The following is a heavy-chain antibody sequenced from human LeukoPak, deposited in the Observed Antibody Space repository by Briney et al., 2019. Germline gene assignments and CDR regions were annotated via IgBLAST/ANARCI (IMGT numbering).Heavy chain of an antibody. D-gene: IGHD3-22*01. CDR2: INHSGST. J-gene: IGHJ4*02. CDR1: GGSFNGYY. Sequence: PSETLSLTCAVYGGSFNGYYWSWIRQPPGKGLEWIGEINHSGSTNYNPSLKSQVTISVDTSKNQFSLKLSSVTAADTAVYYCATLYDSSGYYPFWGQGTLVTVSS. CDR3: ATLYDSSGYYPF. V-gene: IGHV4-34*01.